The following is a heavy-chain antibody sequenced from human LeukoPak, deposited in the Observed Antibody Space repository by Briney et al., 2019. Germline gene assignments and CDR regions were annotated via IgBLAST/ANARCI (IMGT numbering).Heavy chain of an antibody. Sequence: SETLSLTCAVYGGSFSRYYWGWIRQPPGKGLEWIGSIYYSGSTNYNPSLKSRVTISVDTSKNQFSLKLSSVTAADTAVYYCARRTNYYYYYYMDVWGKGTTVTISS. CDR2: IYYSGST. V-gene: IGHV4-34*01. CDR3: ARRTNYYYYYYMDV. J-gene: IGHJ6*03. CDR1: GGSFSRYY.